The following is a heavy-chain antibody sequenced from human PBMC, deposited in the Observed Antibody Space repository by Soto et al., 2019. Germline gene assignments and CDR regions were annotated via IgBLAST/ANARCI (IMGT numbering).Heavy chain of an antibody. J-gene: IGHJ4*02. CDR1: GGSISSGGYY. CDR3: ARAYSSGWYFDY. CDR2: IYYSGST. D-gene: IGHD6-19*01. V-gene: IGHV4-31*03. Sequence: SETLSLTCTVSGGSISSGGYYWSWIRQHPGKGLEWIGYIYYSGSTYYNPSLKSRVTISVDTSKNQFSLKLSSVTAADTAVYYCARAYSSGWYFDYWGQGTLVTVSS.